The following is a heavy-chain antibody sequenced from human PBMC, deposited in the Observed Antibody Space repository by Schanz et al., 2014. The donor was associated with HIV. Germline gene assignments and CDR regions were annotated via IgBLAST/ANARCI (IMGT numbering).Heavy chain of an antibody. J-gene: IGHJ6*02. D-gene: IGHD4-17*01. CDR1: GFIFDDYA. V-gene: IGHV3-9*01. Sequence: EVQLVESGGGLVQPGRSLRLSCAASGFIFDDYAMHWARQAPGKGLEWVSGISWNSDSKGYADSVKGRFTISRDNAKNSLYLQMNSLRAEDTALYYCAKGARAHKVTTGVDVWGPGTTVTVSS. CDR3: AKGARAHKVTTGVDV. CDR2: ISWNSDSK.